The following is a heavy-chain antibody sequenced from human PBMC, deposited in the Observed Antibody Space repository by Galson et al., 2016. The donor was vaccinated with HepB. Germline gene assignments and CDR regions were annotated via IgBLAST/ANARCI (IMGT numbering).Heavy chain of an antibody. CDR3: AKGSIWVSAALYGMDV. J-gene: IGHJ6*02. Sequence: SLRLSCAASGFRFSSYGMHWVRQAPGKGLEWVSGISGSGEHTYYADNVKGRFTISRDNSKTTLYVQMTSLRVEDTAVYYCAKGSIWVSAALYGMDVWGQGTTVTVSS. D-gene: IGHD2-21*01. V-gene: IGHV3-23*01. CDR1: GFRFSSYG. CDR2: ISGSGEHT.